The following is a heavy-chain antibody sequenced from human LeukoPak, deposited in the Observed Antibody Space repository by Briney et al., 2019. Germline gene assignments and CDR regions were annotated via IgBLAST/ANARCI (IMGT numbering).Heavy chain of an antibody. Sequence: GGSLRLSCAASGFTFSDYWVHWVRQPPGKGLVWVSRINSGGSSTSYADSVKGRFTISRDDAKNTLYLQMNILRAEDTAVYYCARGLSGHYAFDVWGRGTMVTVFS. J-gene: IGHJ3*01. CDR2: INSGGSST. V-gene: IGHV3-74*01. D-gene: IGHD1-26*01. CDR1: GFTFSDYW. CDR3: ARGLSGHYAFDV.